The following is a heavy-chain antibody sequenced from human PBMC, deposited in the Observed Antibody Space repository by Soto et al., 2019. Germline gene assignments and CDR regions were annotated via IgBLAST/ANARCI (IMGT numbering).Heavy chain of an antibody. V-gene: IGHV2-26*01. Sequence: QVTLKESGPVLEKPTETLALTCTVSGFSLSNARMGVSWNRQPPGKALEWLAHIFSNDEKSYSTTLKSRLTISKDTSKSQVVLTMTNMDPVDTATYYCARILGRGYSYGVDYWGQGTLVTVSS. CDR2: IFSNDEK. CDR3: ARILGRGYSYGVDY. J-gene: IGHJ4*02. CDR1: GFSLSNARMG. D-gene: IGHD5-18*01.